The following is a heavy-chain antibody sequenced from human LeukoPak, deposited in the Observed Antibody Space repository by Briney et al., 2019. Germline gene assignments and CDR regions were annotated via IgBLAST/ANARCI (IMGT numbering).Heavy chain of an antibody. CDR3: AKGSYYDSSGSFYFDY. D-gene: IGHD3-22*01. CDR2: ISGSGDNT. V-gene: IGHV3-23*01. Sequence: GGSLRLSCVVSGFTFSSYAMSWVRQAPGKGLEWVSGISGSGDNTYYADSVKGRFTISRDNSKNTLYVQMNSLGTEDTAAYYCAKGSYYDSSGSFYFDYWGQGALVTVSS. J-gene: IGHJ4*02. CDR1: GFTFSSYA.